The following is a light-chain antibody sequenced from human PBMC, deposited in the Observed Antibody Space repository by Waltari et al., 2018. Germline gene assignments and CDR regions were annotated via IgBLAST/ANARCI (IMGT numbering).Light chain of an antibody. CDR3: SSFTTSSTQV. J-gene: IGLJ1*01. CDR2: KVS. Sequence: QSALTPPASVSGSPGHTTTISCAGTTRGVGAYDYSSWYQQYPGKAPKLMIFKVSNRPAGASIRFSGSKSGNTASLTISGLLPEDEADYYCSSFTTSSTQVFGTGTKVTVL. CDR1: TRGVGAYDY. V-gene: IGLV2-14*01.